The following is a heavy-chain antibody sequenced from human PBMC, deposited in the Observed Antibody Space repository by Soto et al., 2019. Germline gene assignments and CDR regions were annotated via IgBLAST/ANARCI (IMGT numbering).Heavy chain of an antibody. D-gene: IGHD6-13*01. Sequence: GGSLRLSCAASGFTFSDYTMHWVRQAPGKGLEWVAVISYDGTTEYYADSVKGRFTISRDNSKNILYLQVNSLRGEDTAVYYCTRVDAAVGTLQIYYFDYWGQGTLVTVSS. V-gene: IGHV3-30-3*01. CDR2: ISYDGTTE. J-gene: IGHJ4*02. CDR1: GFTFSDYT. CDR3: TRVDAAVGTLQIYYFDY.